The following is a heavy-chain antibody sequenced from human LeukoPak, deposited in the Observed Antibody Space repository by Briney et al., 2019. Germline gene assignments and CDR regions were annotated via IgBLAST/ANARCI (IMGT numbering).Heavy chain of an antibody. V-gene: IGHV3-30-3*01. D-gene: IGHD6-19*01. Sequence: GGSLRLSCAASGFAFRSFAMHWVRQAPGKGLDWVAVISHDGSSDYYSPSLRGRFTIFRDTSKNTLYLQMNRLRPDDTATYYCARMSASGRTNGAFDVWGRGTMVTVSS. J-gene: IGHJ3*01. CDR1: GFAFRSFA. CDR3: ARMSASGRTNGAFDV. CDR2: ISHDGSSD.